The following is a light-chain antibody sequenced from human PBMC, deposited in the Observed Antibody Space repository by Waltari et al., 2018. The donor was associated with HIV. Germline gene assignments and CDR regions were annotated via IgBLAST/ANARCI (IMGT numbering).Light chain of an antibody. CDR2: GAS. V-gene: IGKV3-15*01. J-gene: IGKJ2*01. CDR1: PSITRD. CDR3: QSYRTWPPMYT. Sequence: TQSPAALSVSPGQRATLSCRASPSITRDVAWFKQKPGQRPRLLVYGASTRANGVPARFSGGVSGTEFTLTISSLQPEDFAVYYCQSYRTWPPMYTFGQGTKLE.